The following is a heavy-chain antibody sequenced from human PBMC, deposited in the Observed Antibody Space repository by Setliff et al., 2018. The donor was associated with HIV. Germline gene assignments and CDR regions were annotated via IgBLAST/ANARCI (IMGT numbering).Heavy chain of an antibody. V-gene: IGHV3-21*01. CDR1: GFTFSSYA. J-gene: IGHJ4*02. CDR2: ISSSSSYI. D-gene: IGHD6-19*01. Sequence: GGSLRLSCAASGFTFSSYAMNWVRQAPGKGLEWVSSISSSSSYIYYADSLKGRFTISRDNAKNSLYLQMNSLRAEDTAVYYCARAVHSGWYYFDYWGQGTLVTVSS. CDR3: ARAVHSGWYYFDY.